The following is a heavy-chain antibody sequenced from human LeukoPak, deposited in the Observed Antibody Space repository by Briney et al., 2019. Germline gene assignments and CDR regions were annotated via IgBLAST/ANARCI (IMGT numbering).Heavy chain of an antibody. CDR3: ARIGGDYSYGMDV. CDR1: GDSVSSNSVA. J-gene: IGHJ6*02. CDR2: TYYRSKWYS. V-gene: IGHV6-1*01. D-gene: IGHD2-21*01. Sequence: SQTLSLTCGISGDSVSSNSVAWNWIRQSPSRGLEWLGRTYYRSKWYSDYAVSIKGRITIKPDTSKNQISLQLNSVTPEDTAVYYCARIGGDYSYGMDVWGQGTTVTVSS.